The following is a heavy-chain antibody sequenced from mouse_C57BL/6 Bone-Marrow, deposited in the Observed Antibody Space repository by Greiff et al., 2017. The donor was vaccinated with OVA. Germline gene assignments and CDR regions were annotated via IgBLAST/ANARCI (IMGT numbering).Heavy chain of an antibody. CDR3: TRRRIYDGYFPHYYAMDY. Sequence: VQLQQSGAELVRPGASVTLSCKASGYTFTDYEMHWVKQTPVHGLEWIGAIDPETGGTAYNQKFKGKAILTADKSSSTAYMELRSLTSEDSAVYYCTRRRIYDGYFPHYYAMDYWGQGTSVTVSS. CDR2: IDPETGGT. V-gene: IGHV1-15*01. CDR1: GYTFTDYE. J-gene: IGHJ4*01. D-gene: IGHD2-3*01.